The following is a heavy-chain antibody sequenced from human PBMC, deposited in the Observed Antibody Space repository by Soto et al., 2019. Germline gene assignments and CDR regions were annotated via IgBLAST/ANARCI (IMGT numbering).Heavy chain of an antibody. Sequence: GGSLRLSCAASGFTFSSYAMHWVRQAPGKGLEWVAVISYDGSNKYYADSVKGRFTISRDNSKNTLYLQMNSLRAEDTAVYYWARDVVANWNGGRSAFGYWGQGTLVTVSS. CDR3: ARDVVANWNGGRSAFGY. V-gene: IGHV3-30-3*01. D-gene: IGHD1-1*01. CDR2: ISYDGSNK. J-gene: IGHJ4*02. CDR1: GFTFSSYA.